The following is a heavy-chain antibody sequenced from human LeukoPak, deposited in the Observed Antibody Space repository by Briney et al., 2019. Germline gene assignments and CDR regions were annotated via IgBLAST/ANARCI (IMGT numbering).Heavy chain of an antibody. CDR3: TTQYCSSTTCLYPFDY. D-gene: IGHD2-2*01. V-gene: IGHV3-15*01. J-gene: IGHJ4*02. CDR2: IKSKTDGGTT. Sequence: GGSLRLSCAASGFTFSNAWMSWVRQAPGKGLEWVGRIKSKTDGGTTDYAAPVKGRFTISRDDSKNTLYLQMNSLKTEDTAMYYCTTQYCSSTTCLYPFDYWGQGTLVTVSS. CDR1: GFTFSNAW.